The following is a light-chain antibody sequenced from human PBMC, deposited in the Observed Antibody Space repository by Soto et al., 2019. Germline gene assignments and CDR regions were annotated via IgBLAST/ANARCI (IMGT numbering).Light chain of an antibody. J-gene: IGKJ1*01. CDR3: MQSTHWPWT. V-gene: IGKV2-30*01. CDR1: QSLIFDDGNTY. CDR2: TVS. Sequence: DVVMTQSPLSLPVPLGQPAAISCRSSQSLIFDDGNTYLSWFHQRPGQSPRRLIYTVSNRASGVPVRLSGSGSGTDFTLKISGLEAEDVGVYYCMQSTHWPWTFGPGTKVEI.